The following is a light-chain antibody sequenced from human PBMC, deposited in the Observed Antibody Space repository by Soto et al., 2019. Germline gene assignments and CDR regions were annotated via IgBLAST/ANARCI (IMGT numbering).Light chain of an antibody. CDR1: QSISSY. CDR3: QQSYSTPH. J-gene: IGKJ5*01. V-gene: IGKV1-39*01. CDR2: AAS. Sequence: DIQMTQSPSSLSASVGDRVTITCRASQSISSYLNWYQQKPGKAPKLLIYAASSLQSGVPSRFSGSGSGPDFPLTSSSLQPEDFATYYCQQSYSTPHFGQGTRLEIK.